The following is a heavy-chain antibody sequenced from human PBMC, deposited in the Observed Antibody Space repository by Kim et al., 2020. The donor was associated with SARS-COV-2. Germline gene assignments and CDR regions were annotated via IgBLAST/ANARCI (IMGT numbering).Heavy chain of an antibody. CDR1: GFTFGDYA. V-gene: IGHV3-49*04. J-gene: IGHJ6*02. D-gene: IGHD3-10*01. CDR2: IRSKAYGGTT. CDR3: TRDQTWFGDWVYYYYGMDV. Sequence: GGSLRLSCTASGFTFGDYAMSWVRQAPGKGLEWVGFIRSKAYGGTTEYAASVKGRFTISRDDSKSIAYLQMNSLKTEDTAVYYCTRDQTWFGDWVYYYYGMDVWGQGTTVTVSS.